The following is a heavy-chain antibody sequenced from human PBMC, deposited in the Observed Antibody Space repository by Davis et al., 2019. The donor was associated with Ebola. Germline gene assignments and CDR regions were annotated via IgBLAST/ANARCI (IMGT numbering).Heavy chain of an antibody. J-gene: IGHJ4*02. Sequence: GESLKISCAASGFTFSSYGMHWVRQAPGKGLEWVAVIWYDGSNKYYADSVKGRFTISRDNSKNTLYLQMNSLRAEDTAVYYCAKALYSYALDYWGQGTLVTVSS. V-gene: IGHV3-30*02. CDR1: GFTFSSYG. D-gene: IGHD5-18*01. CDR3: AKALYSYALDY. CDR2: IWYDGSNK.